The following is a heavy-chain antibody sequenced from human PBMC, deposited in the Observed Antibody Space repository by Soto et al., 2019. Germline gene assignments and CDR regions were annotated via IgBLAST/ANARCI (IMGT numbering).Heavy chain of an antibody. CDR2: IRGKAFGGTA. D-gene: IGHD3-9*01. J-gene: IGHJ6*01. V-gene: IGHV3-49*03. CDR1: GFTFGDYA. Sequence: PGGSLGLSFTRSGFTFGDYAMSWFRQAPGKGLERVGFIRGKAFGGTAEYAASVRGRFTISRDDSKSIAYLQMNSLKIEETAMYYCTSVHYNNFNSHLFRMDVWGQGTTVGVSS. CDR3: TSVHYNNFNSHLFRMDV.